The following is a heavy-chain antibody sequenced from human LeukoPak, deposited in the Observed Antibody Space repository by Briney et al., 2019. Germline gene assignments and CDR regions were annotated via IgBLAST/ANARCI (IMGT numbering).Heavy chain of an antibody. CDR3: ARDNNWNYPDY. CDR2: ISGDGSST. J-gene: IGHJ4*02. V-gene: IGHV3-74*01. D-gene: IGHD1-7*01. CDR1: GFTFSNHW. Sequence: GGSLRLSCAASGFTFSNHWMHWVRQAPGKGLVWVSRISGDGSSTRYADSVKGRFTISRDNAKNTLFLQMNSLRAEDTAVYYCARDNNWNYPDYWGQGTLVTVSS.